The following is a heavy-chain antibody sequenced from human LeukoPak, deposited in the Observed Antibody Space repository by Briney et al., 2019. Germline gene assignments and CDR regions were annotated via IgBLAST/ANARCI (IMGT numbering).Heavy chain of an antibody. V-gene: IGHV1-18*01. CDR2: ISAYDGET. Sequence: ASVKVSCKASGYRFTSYGISWVRDAPGRGLEWVGYISAYDGETRYAQNFQGRVTLTTDTSTGTVYMEMRRLRSDDTAVYYCARGGKNYFDFWGQGTLVTVSS. J-gene: IGHJ4*02. CDR3: ARGGKNYFDF. D-gene: IGHD1-26*01. CDR1: GYRFTSYG.